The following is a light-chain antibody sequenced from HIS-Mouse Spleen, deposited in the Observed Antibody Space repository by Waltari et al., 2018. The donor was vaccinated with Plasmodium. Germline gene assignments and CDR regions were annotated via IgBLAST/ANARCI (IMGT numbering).Light chain of an antibody. J-gene: IGLJ3*02. Sequence: VLTQPPSVSVSPGQTARITCSGDALPKKYSYWYQQKSGQAPVLVIYEDSKRPSGIPERFSGSSSGTMATLTISGAQVEDEADYYCYSTDSSGNHRVFGGGTKLTVL. CDR3: YSTDSSGNHRV. CDR1: ALPKKY. CDR2: EDS. V-gene: IGLV3-10*01.